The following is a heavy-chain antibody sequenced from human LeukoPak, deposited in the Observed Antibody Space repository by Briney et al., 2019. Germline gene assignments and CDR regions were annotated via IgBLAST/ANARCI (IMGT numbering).Heavy chain of an antibody. Sequence: KPSETLSLTCTVSGGSISSSSYYWGWIRQPPGKGLGWIGSIYYSGSTYYNPSLKSRVTISVDTSKNQFSLKLSSVTAADTAVYYCASESGSTSCLDYWGQGTLVTVSS. CDR2: IYYSGST. CDR1: GGSISSSSYY. V-gene: IGHV4-39*07. J-gene: IGHJ4*02. CDR3: ASESGSTSCLDY. D-gene: IGHD2-2*01.